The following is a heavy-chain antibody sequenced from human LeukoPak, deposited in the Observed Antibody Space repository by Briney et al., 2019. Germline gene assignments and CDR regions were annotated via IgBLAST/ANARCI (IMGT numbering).Heavy chain of an antibody. CDR1: GGSISSSSYY. J-gene: IGHJ4*02. CDR2: IYYSGST. CDR3: ARYGYSYGI. D-gene: IGHD5-18*01. Sequence: SETMSLTCTVSGGSISSSSYYWGWISQPPGKGLEWIESIYYSGSTYYNPSLKSRVIISVDTSKNQFSLKLSSVTAADTAVYYCARYGYSYGIWGQGTLVTVSS. V-gene: IGHV4-39*01.